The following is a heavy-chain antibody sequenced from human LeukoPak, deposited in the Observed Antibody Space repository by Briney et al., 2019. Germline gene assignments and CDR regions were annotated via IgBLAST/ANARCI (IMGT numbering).Heavy chain of an antibody. CDR1: GFTFSSYA. V-gene: IGHV3-23*01. CDR3: AKDSLDIVLMVNAMEDAFDI. Sequence: GGTLRLSCAASGFTFSSYAMSWVRQAPGKGLEWVSTISANGGRTYYADSVKGRFTISRDNSKNTLYLQMNSLRAEDTAVYYCAKDSLDIVLMVNAMEDAFDIWGQGTMVTVS. J-gene: IGHJ3*02. D-gene: IGHD2-8*01. CDR2: ISANGGRT.